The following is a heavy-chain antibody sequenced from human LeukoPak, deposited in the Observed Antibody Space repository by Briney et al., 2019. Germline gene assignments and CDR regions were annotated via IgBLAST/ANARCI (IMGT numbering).Heavy chain of an antibody. CDR1: GFTFDDYG. J-gene: IGHJ4*02. CDR2: INWNGGST. V-gene: IGHV3-20*04. Sequence: GGSLRLSCAASGFTFDDYGMSWVRQAPGKGLEWVSGINWNGGSTGYADSVKGRFTISRDNAKNSLYLQMNSLRAEDTAVYYCARQITMVRGVLSPLFDYWGQGTLVTVSS. D-gene: IGHD3-10*01. CDR3: ARQITMVRGVLSPLFDY.